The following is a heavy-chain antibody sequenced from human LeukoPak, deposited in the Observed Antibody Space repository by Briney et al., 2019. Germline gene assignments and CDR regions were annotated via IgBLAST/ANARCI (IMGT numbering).Heavy chain of an antibody. CDR2: IYYSGST. CDR1: GDSISSSSYY. CDR3: AAGGTVTNTPDYYYMDV. J-gene: IGHJ6*03. Sequence: SETLSLTCTVSGDSISSSSYYWGWIRQPPGKGLEWIGNIYYSGSTYYNPSLKRRVTISLDTSKNQFSLKLSSVTAADTAVYYCAAGGTVTNTPDYYYMDVWGKGTTVTVSS. D-gene: IGHD4-17*01. V-gene: IGHV4-39*01.